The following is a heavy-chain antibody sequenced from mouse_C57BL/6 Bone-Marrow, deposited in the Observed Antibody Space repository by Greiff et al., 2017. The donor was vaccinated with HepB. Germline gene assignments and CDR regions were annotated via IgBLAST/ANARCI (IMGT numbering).Heavy chain of an antibody. V-gene: IGHV1-18*01. CDR3: ARNPLYYGSSPYAMDY. J-gene: IGHJ4*01. CDR1: GYTFTDYN. D-gene: IGHD1-1*01. CDR2: INPNNGGT. Sequence: VQLQQSGPELVKPGASVKIPCKASGYTFTDYNMDWVKQSHGKSLEWIGDINPNNGGTIYNQKFKGKATLTVDKSSSTAYMELRSLTSEDTAVYYCARNPLYYGSSPYAMDYWGQGTSVTVSS.